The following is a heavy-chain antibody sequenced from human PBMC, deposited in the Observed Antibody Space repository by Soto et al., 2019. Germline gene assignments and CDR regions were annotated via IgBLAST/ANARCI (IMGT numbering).Heavy chain of an antibody. CDR2: IYHSGST. V-gene: IGHV4-4*02. J-gene: IGHJ4*02. Sequence: SETLSLTCAVSGGSVSTNNWWSWVRQPPGKGLEWIGEIYHSGSTNYNPSLKSRVTIPVDKSKNQFSLNLRSEDTAVYYCARVDGTYWGQGALVTVSS. CDR1: GGSVSTNNW. CDR3: ARVDGTY. D-gene: IGHD1-26*01.